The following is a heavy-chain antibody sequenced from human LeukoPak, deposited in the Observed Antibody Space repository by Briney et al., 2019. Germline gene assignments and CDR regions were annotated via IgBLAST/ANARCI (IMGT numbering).Heavy chain of an antibody. CDR1: GFTFSSSA. J-gene: IGHJ4*02. V-gene: IGHV3-23*01. Sequence: GGSLSLSCAASGFTFSSSAMSWVRQAPGLGLEWVSAISNNGGYAYYADTVQGRFAISRDNSKSTLCLQMNSLRAEDTAVYYCAKQLGYCSDGSCYFPYWGQGTLVTVSS. CDR2: ISNNGGYA. CDR3: AKQLGYCSDGSCYFPY. D-gene: IGHD2-15*01.